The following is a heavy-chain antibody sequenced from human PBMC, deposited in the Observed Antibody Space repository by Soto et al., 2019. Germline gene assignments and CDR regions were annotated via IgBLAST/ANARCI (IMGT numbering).Heavy chain of an antibody. J-gene: IGHJ4*02. D-gene: IGHD5-18*01. V-gene: IGHV3-30-3*01. Sequence: QVQLVESGGGVVQPGRSLRLSCAASGFTFSSYAMHWVRQAPGTGLEWVAVISYDGSNKYYEDSVKGRFTISRDNSKNTLYLQMNSLRAEDTAVYYCARDRGYSYGGGFDYWGQGPLVTVSS. CDR3: ARDRGYSYGGGFDY. CDR2: ISYDGSNK. CDR1: GFTFSSYA.